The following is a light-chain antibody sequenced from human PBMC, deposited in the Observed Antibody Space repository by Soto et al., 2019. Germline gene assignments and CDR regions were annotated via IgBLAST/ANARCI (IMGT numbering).Light chain of an antibody. J-gene: IGKJ5*01. CDR1: QTISSW. CDR2: KAY. V-gene: IGKV1-5*03. Sequence: DSQRPPSPSTVSVWVGDMFPMNCLASQTISSWLAWYQQKPGKAPKIMIYKAYTLKSGVQSRFSGSGSGTEFTITIRSLQNEDFENYSCQKSYSTLINCGKGKRRAIK. CDR3: QKSYSTLIN.